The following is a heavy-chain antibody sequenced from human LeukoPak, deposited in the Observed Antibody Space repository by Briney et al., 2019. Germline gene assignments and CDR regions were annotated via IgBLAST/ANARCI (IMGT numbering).Heavy chain of an antibody. J-gene: IGHJ4*02. CDR2: INHSGST. CDR3: ARGGRVYYDY. CDR1: GGSFSGYY. V-gene: IGHV4-34*01. D-gene: IGHD1-26*01. Sequence: PSGTLSLTCAVYGGSFSGYYWSWIRQPPGKGLEWIGEINHSGSTNYNPSLKSRVTISVDTSKNQFSLKLSSVTAADTAVYYCARGGRVYYDYWGQGTLVTVSS.